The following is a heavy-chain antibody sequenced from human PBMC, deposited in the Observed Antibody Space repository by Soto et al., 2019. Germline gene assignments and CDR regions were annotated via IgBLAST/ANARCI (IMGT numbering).Heavy chain of an antibody. CDR3: ARDQNSRYYNWNYRDYYSGMDV. CDR1: GYTFTSYA. V-gene: IGHV1-3*05. CDR2: INAGNGNT. Sequence: QVQLVQSGAEEKKPGASVKVSCKASGYTFTSYAMHWVRQAPGQRLEWMGWINAGNGNTKYSQKFQGRVTITRDTSASTAYMELSSLRSEDTAVYYCARDQNSRYYNWNYRDYYSGMDVWGQGTTVTVSS. J-gene: IGHJ6*02. D-gene: IGHD1-7*01.